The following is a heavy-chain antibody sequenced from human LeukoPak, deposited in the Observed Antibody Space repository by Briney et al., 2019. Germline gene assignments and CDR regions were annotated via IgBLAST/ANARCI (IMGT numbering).Heavy chain of an antibody. D-gene: IGHD1-26*01. CDR1: GYSITSGYY. CDR2: FYHTGRT. J-gene: IGHJ3*02. Sequence: PSETLSLTCGVSGYSITSGYYWGWFRQPPGKGLGWVGSFYHTGRTYYNPPLNSRVTISVDTSKNQYSLKLSSVAAADTAVYYCARSRRIVRADADAFDIWGQGTMVTVSS. V-gene: IGHV4-38-2*01. CDR3: ARSRRIVRADADAFDI.